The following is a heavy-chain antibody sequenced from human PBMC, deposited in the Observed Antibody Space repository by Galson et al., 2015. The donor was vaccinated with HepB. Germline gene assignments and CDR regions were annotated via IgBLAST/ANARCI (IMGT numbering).Heavy chain of an antibody. V-gene: IGHV3-23*01. J-gene: IGHJ4*02. CDR3: AKRCTSCFGYFDY. Sequence: SLRLSCAASGFTFSSYAMSWVRQAPGKGLEWVSAISGGGSGTYYADSVKGRFTISRDNSKNTLYLQMNSLRAEDTAIYYCAKRCTSCFGYFDYWGQGTPVTVSS. CDR2: ISGGGSGT. D-gene: IGHD2-2*01. CDR1: GFTFSSYA.